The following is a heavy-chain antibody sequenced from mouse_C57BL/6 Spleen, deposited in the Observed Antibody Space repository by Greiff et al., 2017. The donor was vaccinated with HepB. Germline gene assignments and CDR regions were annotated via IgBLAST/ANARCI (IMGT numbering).Heavy chain of an antibody. V-gene: IGHV14-4*01. Sequence: EVKLQESGAELVRPGASVKLSCTASGFNIKDDYMHWVKQRPEQGLEWIGWIDPENGDTEYASKFQGKATITADTSSNTAYLQLSSLTSEDTAVYYCTTFPRYYAMDYWGQGTSVTVSS. CDR1: GFNIKDDY. CDR2: IDPENGDT. CDR3: TTFPRYYAMDY. J-gene: IGHJ4*01.